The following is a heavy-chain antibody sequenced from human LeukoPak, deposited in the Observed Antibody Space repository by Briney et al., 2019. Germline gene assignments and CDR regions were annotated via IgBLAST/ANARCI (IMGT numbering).Heavy chain of an antibody. CDR2: ISYDGNNK. CDR1: GFIFSSYG. V-gene: IGHV3-30*18. J-gene: IGHJ4*02. CDR3: AKSYDGSFFCD. Sequence: QLGGHLILSCAAPGFIFSSYGMHWVRQAPGKVVEWVAVISYDGNNKYYADSVKRRFTISRDNSKKTLYLQVNSLRAEDTGVYYCAKSYDGSFFCDWGPGTLVTAS. D-gene: IGHD5-12*01.